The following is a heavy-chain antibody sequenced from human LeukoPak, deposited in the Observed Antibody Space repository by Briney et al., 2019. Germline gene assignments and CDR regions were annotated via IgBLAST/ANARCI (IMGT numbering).Heavy chain of an antibody. CDR3: ARDITVFGVVIDAFDI. D-gene: IGHD3-3*01. V-gene: IGHV3-21*01. CDR2: ISSSSSYI. J-gene: IGHJ3*02. Sequence: GGSLRLSGAASGFTVSSNYMSWVRKAPGKGLDWVSSISSSSSYIHYADSVKGRFTISRDNAKNSLYLQMNSLRAEDTAVYYCARDITVFGVVIDAFDIWGQGTMVTVSS. CDR1: GFTVSSNY.